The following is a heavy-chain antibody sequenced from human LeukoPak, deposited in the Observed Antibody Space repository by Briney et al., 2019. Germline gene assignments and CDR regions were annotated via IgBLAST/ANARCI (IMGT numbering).Heavy chain of an antibody. CDR2: IYYSGST. J-gene: IGHJ4*02. CDR3: ARRTGYYAGFYY. Sequence: SETLSLTRTVSGGSISSYYRSCIRQPPGKGLEWIGYIYYSGSTNYNPSLKSRVTISVDTSKNQLSLKVSSVTAADTAVYYCARRTGYYAGFYYWGQGTLVTVSS. CDR1: GGSISSYY. V-gene: IGHV4-59*01. D-gene: IGHD3/OR15-3a*01.